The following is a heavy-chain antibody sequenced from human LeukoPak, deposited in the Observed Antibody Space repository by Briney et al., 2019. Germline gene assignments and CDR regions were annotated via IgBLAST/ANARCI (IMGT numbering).Heavy chain of an antibody. CDR2: ISSSGSYI. V-gene: IGHV3-21*01. CDR3: TRDYGARDD. CDR1: GFTFKSTF. J-gene: IGHJ4*02. Sequence: GWSLRLCCAVSGFTFKSTFMNGVRQAPGKGLEWVSSISSSGSYIHYADSVKGRFTVSRDNDNDTLYLHMTGLSAEDSATYYCTRDYGARDDWGQGTLVTVSS. D-gene: IGHD4-17*01.